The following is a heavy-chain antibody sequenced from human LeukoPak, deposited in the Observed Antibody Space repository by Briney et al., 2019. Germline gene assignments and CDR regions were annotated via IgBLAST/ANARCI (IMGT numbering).Heavy chain of an antibody. CDR3: ARSHDEWSSGYYADY. CDR1: GFTFSSYR. CDR2: INSDGSST. J-gene: IGHJ4*02. V-gene: IGHV3-74*01. D-gene: IGHD3-22*01. Sequence: GGSLRLSCAASGFTFSSYRMHWVRQAPGKGLVWVSRINSDGSSTSYADSVGGRFTISRDNAKNTLYLQMNSLTADDTAVYYCARSHDEWSSGYYADYWGQGTLVTVSS.